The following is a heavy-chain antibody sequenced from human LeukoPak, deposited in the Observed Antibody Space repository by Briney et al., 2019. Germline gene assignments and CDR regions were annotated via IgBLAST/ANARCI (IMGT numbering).Heavy chain of an antibody. CDR2: FDPEDGET. V-gene: IGHV1-24*01. J-gene: IGHJ4*02. Sequence: GASVKVSCKVSGDSLSELSMHWVRHIPGKGLEWMGGFDPEDGETIYAQKFQGRVTMTEDTSTDTAYMELRSLRSDDTAVYYCATLVAPTRTYPADYWGQGTLVTVSS. CDR3: ATLVAPTRTYPADY. CDR1: GDSLSELS. D-gene: IGHD3-16*02.